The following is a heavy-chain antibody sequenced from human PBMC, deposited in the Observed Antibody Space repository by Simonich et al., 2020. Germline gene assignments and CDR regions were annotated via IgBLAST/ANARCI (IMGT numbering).Heavy chain of an antibody. D-gene: IGHD1-26*01. CDR3: ARGGYSGSYNWFDP. Sequence: EVQLVESGGGLVQPGGSLRLSCAASGFSFSSYDMHWVRQATGKGLGWVSAIGTAGDKYYPGSVKGRFTISRENAKNSLYLQMNSLRAGDTAVYYCARGGYSGSYNWFDPWGQGTLVTVSS. J-gene: IGHJ5*02. CDR2: IGTAGDK. CDR1: GFSFSSYD. V-gene: IGHV3-13*01.